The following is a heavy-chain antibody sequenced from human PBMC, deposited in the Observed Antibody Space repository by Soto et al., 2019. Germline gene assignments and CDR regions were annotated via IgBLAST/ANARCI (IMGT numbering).Heavy chain of an antibody. CDR1: GFTFNNYW. CDR2: INSDGSST. Sequence: EVQLVESGGGLVQPGGSLRLSCAASGFTFNNYWMHWVRQAPGKGLVWVSRINSDGSSTSYADSVKGRFTISRDNAKNTLYRQMNGLRAEDTAMYYCARAGPRGNSPQDWGQGTLVTVSS. D-gene: IGHD1-1*01. J-gene: IGHJ4*02. CDR3: ARAGPRGNSPQD. V-gene: IGHV3-74*01.